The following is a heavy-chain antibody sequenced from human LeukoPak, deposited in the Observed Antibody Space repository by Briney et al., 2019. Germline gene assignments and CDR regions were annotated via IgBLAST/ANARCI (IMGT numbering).Heavy chain of an antibody. D-gene: IGHD6-19*01. Sequence: ASVKVSCKASGDTFTGYYMDWVRQAPGQGREWMGWINPNRGGTNYAQKFQGRVTMNRDTSISTAYMELSRLRSDDTAVYYCARGGVYSSGSPYFDYWGQGTLVTVSS. V-gene: IGHV1-2*02. CDR1: GDTFTGYY. CDR3: ARGGVYSSGSPYFDY. J-gene: IGHJ4*02. CDR2: INPNRGGT.